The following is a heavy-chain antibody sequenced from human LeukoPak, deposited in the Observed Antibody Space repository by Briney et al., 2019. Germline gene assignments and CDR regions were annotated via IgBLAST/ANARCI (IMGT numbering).Heavy chain of an antibody. D-gene: IGHD3-16*01. CDR3: AVGRLRLGDQYYFDY. V-gene: IGHV3-23*01. CDR2: ISGSGSDT. Sequence: GGSLRLYCAASGFTFSNYAMSWVRQAPGKGLEWVSAISGSGSDTYYADSVKGRFTISRDNSKNTLYLQMNSLRAEDTAVYYCAVGRLRLGDQYYFDYWGQGTLVTVSS. CDR1: GFTFSNYA. J-gene: IGHJ4*02.